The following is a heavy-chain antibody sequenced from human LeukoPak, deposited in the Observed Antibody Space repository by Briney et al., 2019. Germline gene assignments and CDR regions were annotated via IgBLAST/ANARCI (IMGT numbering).Heavy chain of an antibody. CDR2: ISYDGSNK. CDR3: AKSLDI. Sequence: PGGSLRLSCAASGFTFSSYGMHWVRQAPGKGLEWVAVISYDGSNKYYADSVKGRFTISRDNSKNTLYLQMNSLRAEDMAVYYCAKSLDIWGQGTMVTVSS. V-gene: IGHV3-30*18. J-gene: IGHJ3*02. CDR1: GFTFSSYG.